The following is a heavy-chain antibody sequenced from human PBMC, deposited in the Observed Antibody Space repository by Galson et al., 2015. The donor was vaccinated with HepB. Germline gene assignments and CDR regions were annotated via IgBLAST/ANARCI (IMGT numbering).Heavy chain of an antibody. Sequence: SLRLSCAASGFTFSSYSMNWVRQAPGKGLEWISYITWNGGSVGYADSVRGRFTVSRDNAKSSLYLQMNSLRVEDTAHYYCAKEAFDSSGHYFEYFDLWGQGALVTVSS. D-gene: IGHD3-22*01. CDR3: AKEAFDSSGHYFEYFDL. CDR1: GFTFSSYS. CDR2: ITWNGGSV. J-gene: IGHJ4*02. V-gene: IGHV3-9*01.